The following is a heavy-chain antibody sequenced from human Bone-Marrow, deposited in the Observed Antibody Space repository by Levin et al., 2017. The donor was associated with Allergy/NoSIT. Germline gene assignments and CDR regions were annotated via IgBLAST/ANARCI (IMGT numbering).Heavy chain of an antibody. CDR2: IKQDGSEK. CDR1: GFTFSSYW. V-gene: IGHV3-7*03. J-gene: IGHJ6*03. CDR3: ARGITYYDILTGYYPPRNYYYYYMDV. D-gene: IGHD3-9*01. Sequence: GESLKISCAASGFTFSSYWMSWVRQAPGKGLEWVANIKQDGSEKYYVDSVKGRFTISRDNAKNSLYLQMNSLRAEDTAVYYCARGITYYDILTGYYPPRNYYYYYMDVWGKGTTVTVSS.